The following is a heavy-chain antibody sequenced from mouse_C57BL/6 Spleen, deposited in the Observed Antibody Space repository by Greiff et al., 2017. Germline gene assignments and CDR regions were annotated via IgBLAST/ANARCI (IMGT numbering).Heavy chain of an antibody. J-gene: IGHJ3*01. CDR3: ARGVSGYVTWFAY. V-gene: IGHV1-52*01. D-gene: IGHD3-2*02. Sequence: QVQLQQPGAELVRPGSSVKLSCKASGYTFPSSWMHWVKQRHIKGLEGIGNIDPSDSETHYNQKLKDKATLTVDKSSSTAYLQLRSLTSEDSAVYYCARGVSGYVTWFAYWGQGTLATVSA. CDR1: GYTFPSSW. CDR2: IDPSDSET.